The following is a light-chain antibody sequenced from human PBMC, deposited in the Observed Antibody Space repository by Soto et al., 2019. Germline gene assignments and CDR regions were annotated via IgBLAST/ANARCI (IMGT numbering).Light chain of an antibody. Sequence: DIQMTQSPSSLSASVGDRVTITCQASQDINNYLNWYQQKPGEAPELLIYDASKLETGVPSRFSGSGYGTDFTLTISSLQPEDIATYYCQQYDNLPLTFGGGTKVDIK. V-gene: IGKV1-33*01. CDR1: QDINNY. CDR2: DAS. J-gene: IGKJ4*01. CDR3: QQYDNLPLT.